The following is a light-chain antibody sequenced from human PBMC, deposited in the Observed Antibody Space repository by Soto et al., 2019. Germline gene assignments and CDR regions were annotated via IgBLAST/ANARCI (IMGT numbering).Light chain of an antibody. V-gene: IGLV3-27*01. CDR2: KDT. CDR3: YSAADNHLF. CDR1: FLAKKF. J-gene: IGLJ2*01. Sequence: SYELTQPSSVSVSPGETAKITCSGDFLAKKFARWFQQKPGQAPKLVIYKDTERPSGIPERFSGSTSGTTVTLTISGAQVEDEADYFCYSAADNHLFFGGGTKVTV.